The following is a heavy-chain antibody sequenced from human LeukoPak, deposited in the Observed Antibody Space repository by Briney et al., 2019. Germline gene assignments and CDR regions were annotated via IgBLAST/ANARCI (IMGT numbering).Heavy chain of an antibody. D-gene: IGHD6-13*01. CDR2: ISSSGSTI. J-gene: IGHJ6*03. V-gene: IGHV3-11*01. Sequence: GGSLRLSCAAPGFTFSDYYMSWIRQAPGKGLEWVSYISSSGSTIYYADSVKGRFTISRDNAKNSLYLQMNSLRAEDTAVYYCASAQGGSSWYGVYYYYYMDVWGKGTTVTVSS. CDR3: ASAQGGSSWYGVYYYYYMDV. CDR1: GFTFSDYY.